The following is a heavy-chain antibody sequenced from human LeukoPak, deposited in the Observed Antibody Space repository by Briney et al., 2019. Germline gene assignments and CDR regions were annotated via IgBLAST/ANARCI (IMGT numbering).Heavy chain of an antibody. D-gene: IGHD2-21*02. CDR1: GFSISRGFY. J-gene: IGHJ4*02. V-gene: IGHV4-38-2*02. CDR2: IHYSGET. Sequence: SETLSLTCSVSGFSISRGFYWGWIRQPPGKGLEWIGNIHYSGETYFNPSLKSRLTMSVDTSKNKFSLNLSSVAAADTAIYYCASDAPGLLGYWGQGTLVTVSS. CDR3: ASDAPGLLGY.